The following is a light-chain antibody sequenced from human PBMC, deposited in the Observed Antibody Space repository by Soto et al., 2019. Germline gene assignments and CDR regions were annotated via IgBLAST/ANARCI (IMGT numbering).Light chain of an antibody. Sequence: EIVLTQSPATLSLSPGERATLSCRASQSVSSQLAWYQQKPGQAPRLLIYDASNRATGIPARFSGSGSATDSTLTINSLEPEDFAVYYCQQRCDWPLTFGGGTKVEIK. CDR1: QSVSSQ. V-gene: IGKV3-11*01. CDR3: QQRCDWPLT. J-gene: IGKJ4*01. CDR2: DAS.